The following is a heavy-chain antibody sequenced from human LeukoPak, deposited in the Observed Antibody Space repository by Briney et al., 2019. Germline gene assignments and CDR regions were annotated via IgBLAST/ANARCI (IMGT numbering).Heavy chain of an antibody. V-gene: IGHV3-30*18. CDR1: GFTFSSYG. Sequence: GGSLRLSCAASGFTFSSYGMHWVRQAPGKGLEWVAVISYDGSNKYYADSVKGRFTISRDNSKNTLYLQMNSLRAEDTAVYYCAKDGRYSYGQLYYYYYGMDVWGQGTTVTVSS. J-gene: IGHJ6*02. D-gene: IGHD5-18*01. CDR3: AKDGRYSYGQLYYYYYGMDV. CDR2: ISYDGSNK.